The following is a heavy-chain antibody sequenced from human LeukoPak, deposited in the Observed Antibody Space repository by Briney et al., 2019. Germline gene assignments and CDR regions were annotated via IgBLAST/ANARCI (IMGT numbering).Heavy chain of an antibody. Sequence: GGSLRLSCAASGFTFSSYSMNWVRQAPGKGLEWVSYISSSSSTIHYADSVKGRFTISRDNAKNSLYLQMNSLRAEDTAVYYCARGGLDYYDSSGYYPRDYYYYMDVWGKGTTVTVSS. CDR3: ARGGLDYYDSSGYYPRDYYYYMDV. V-gene: IGHV3-48*04. CDR1: GFTFSSYS. J-gene: IGHJ6*03. CDR2: ISSSSSTI. D-gene: IGHD3-22*01.